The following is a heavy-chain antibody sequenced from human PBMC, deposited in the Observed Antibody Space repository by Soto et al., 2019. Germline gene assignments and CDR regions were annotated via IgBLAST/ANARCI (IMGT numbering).Heavy chain of an antibody. Sequence: PGGSLRLSCAASGFTFSSYSMNWVRQAPGKGLEWVSSISSSSSYIYYADSVKGRFTISRDSAKNSLYLQMNSLRAEDTAVYYCARDRPTNGAKTSYYYYYGMDVWGQGTTVIVSS. CDR3: ARDRPTNGAKTSYYYYYGMDV. CDR1: GFTFSSYS. V-gene: IGHV3-21*01. D-gene: IGHD2-8*01. J-gene: IGHJ6*02. CDR2: ISSSSSYI.